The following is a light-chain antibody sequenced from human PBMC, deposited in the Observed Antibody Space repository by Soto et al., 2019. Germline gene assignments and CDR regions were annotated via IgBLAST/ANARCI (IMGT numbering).Light chain of an antibody. CDR3: QQSYSTPPT. CDR2: AAS. J-gene: IGKJ4*01. Sequence: DIQMSQSPSSLSASVGDRVTLTCRASQSINWYLNWYQQKPGKAPKLLIYAASSLQSGVPSRFSGSGSGTDFTLTISSLQPEDFATYYCQQSYSTPPTFGGGTKVEIK. V-gene: IGKV1-39*01. CDR1: QSINWY.